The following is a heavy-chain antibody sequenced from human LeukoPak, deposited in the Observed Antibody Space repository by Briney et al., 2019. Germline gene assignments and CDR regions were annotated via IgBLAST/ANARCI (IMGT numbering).Heavy chain of an antibody. J-gene: IGHJ5*02. CDR2: IIPIFGTA. V-gene: IGHV1-69*06. CDR3: ARQIGLGYCSSTSCLSWFDP. Sequence: ASVKVSCKASGGTFSSYAISWVRQAPRQGLEWMGGIIPIFGTANYAQKFQGRVTITADKSTSTAYMELSSLRSEDTAVYYCARQIGLGYCSSTSCLSWFDPWGQGTLVTVSS. D-gene: IGHD2-2*01. CDR1: GGTFSSYA.